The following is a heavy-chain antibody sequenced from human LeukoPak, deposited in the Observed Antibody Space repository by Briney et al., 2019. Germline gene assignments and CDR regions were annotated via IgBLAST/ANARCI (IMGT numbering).Heavy chain of an antibody. CDR2: ITWNSDRL. CDR3: ARVKTTTWGAFDY. V-gene: IGHV3-9*01. J-gene: IGHJ3*01. CDR1: GFTFDDYA. D-gene: IGHD1-14*01. Sequence: GRSLRLSCAVSGFTFDDYALHWVRLPPVKGLEWVSSITWNSDRLRYADSVKGRFTISRDNTKNSLYLEMKSLTIEDTALYYCARVKTTTWGAFDYWGPGTMVTVSS.